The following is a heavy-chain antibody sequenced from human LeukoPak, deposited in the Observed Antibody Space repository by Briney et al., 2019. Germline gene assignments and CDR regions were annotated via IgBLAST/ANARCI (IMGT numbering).Heavy chain of an antibody. V-gene: IGHV3-30*18. Sequence: GGSLRLSCTASGFTFSSYGMHWVRQAPGKGRGWVAVISYDGSNKYYADSVKGRFTISRDNSKNTLYLQMNSLRAEDTAVYYCAKDLAAAAGTFDYWGQGTLVTVSS. CDR2: ISYDGSNK. D-gene: IGHD6-13*01. J-gene: IGHJ4*02. CDR3: AKDLAAAAGTFDY. CDR1: GFTFSSYG.